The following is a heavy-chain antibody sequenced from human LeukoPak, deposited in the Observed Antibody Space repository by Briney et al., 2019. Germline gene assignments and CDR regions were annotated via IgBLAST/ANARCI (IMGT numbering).Heavy chain of an antibody. CDR1: GGSISSSSYY. J-gene: IGHJ3*02. CDR3: ARQDVTPDAFDI. D-gene: IGHD2-21*02. Sequence: SETLSLTCTVSGGSISSSSYYWGWIRQPPGKGLEWIGSIYYSGSTYYNPSLKSRVTISVDTSKNQFSLKLSSVTAADTAVYYCARQDVTPDAFDIWGQGTMVTVSS. V-gene: IGHV4-39*01. CDR2: IYYSGST.